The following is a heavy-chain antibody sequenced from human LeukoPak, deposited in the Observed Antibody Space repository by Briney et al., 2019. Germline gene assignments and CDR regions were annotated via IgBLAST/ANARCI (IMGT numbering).Heavy chain of an antibody. CDR2: INHSGST. Sequence: SETLSLTCAVYGGSFSGYYWSWIRQPPGKGLEWIGEINHSGSTNYNPSLKSRVTISVDTSKNQFSLKLSSVTAADTAVYYCARVRKTFNYYDSSGYYTWGQGTLVTVSS. V-gene: IGHV4-34*01. J-gene: IGHJ5*02. CDR3: ARVRKTFNYYDSSGYYT. CDR1: GGSFSGYY. D-gene: IGHD3-22*01.